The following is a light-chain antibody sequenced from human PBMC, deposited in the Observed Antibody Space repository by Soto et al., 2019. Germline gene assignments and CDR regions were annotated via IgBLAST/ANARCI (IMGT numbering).Light chain of an antibody. V-gene: IGKV3-11*01. Sequence: ESVLTQSPATLSLSPGERVTLSCRASQSVGSFLAWYQQRRGQAPRLLIYDASNRAAGIPARFSGGGFGTDFTLTISSLEPEDFAVYYCQSRSDWPPTWTFGQGTKVDIK. CDR2: DAS. J-gene: IGKJ1*01. CDR1: QSVGSF. CDR3: QSRSDWPPTWT.